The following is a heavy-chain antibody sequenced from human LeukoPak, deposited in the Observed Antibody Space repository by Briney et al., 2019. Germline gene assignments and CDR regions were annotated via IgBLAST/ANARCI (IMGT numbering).Heavy chain of an antibody. CDR1: GSSITSTYY. D-gene: IGHD2-8*01. Sequence: PSETLSLTCSVSGSSITSTYYWAWFRQPPGKGLEWIATVFRLQTVRTFYNPSLESRVTMSLDPSQNQFSLNLTSVTAADTALYFCARVLHAPYLIDSWGQGTLVTVSS. CDR3: ARVLHAPYLIDS. V-gene: IGHV4-38-2*02. CDR2: VFRLQTVRT. J-gene: IGHJ4*02.